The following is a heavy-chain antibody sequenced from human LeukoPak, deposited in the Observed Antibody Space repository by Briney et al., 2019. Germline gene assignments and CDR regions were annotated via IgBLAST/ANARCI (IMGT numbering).Heavy chain of an antibody. V-gene: IGHV3-7*01. J-gene: IGHJ4*02. D-gene: IGHD1-1*01. CDR2: IKQDGSDK. Sequence: SGGSLRLSCAASGFTFSAYWMSWVRQAPGKGLEWLANIKQDGSDKQYVDSVKGRFAISRDNAKTSVYLQMNSLRAEDTAVYYCVSTTRSSPFDNWGQRTLVTVSS. CDR1: GFTFSAYW. CDR3: VSTTRSSPFDN.